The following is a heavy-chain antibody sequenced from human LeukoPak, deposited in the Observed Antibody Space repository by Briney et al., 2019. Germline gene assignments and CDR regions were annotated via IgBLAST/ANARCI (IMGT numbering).Heavy chain of an antibody. CDR3: ARTTEGYVRGPGYSYYYYMDV. D-gene: IGHD5-12*01. V-gene: IGHV4-61*05. CDR1: GGSISSSSYY. CDR2: IYYSGST. Sequence: SETLSLTCTVSGGSISSSSYYWGWIRQPPGKGLEWIGYIYYSGSTHYNPSLKIRVTISVDTSKNQFSLKLRSVTAADTAVYYCARTTEGYVRGPGYSYYYYMDVWGKGTTVTISS. J-gene: IGHJ6*03.